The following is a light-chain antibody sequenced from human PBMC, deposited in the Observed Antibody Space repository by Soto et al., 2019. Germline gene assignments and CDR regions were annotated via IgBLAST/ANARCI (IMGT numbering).Light chain of an antibody. CDR1: QSVSSY. J-gene: IGKJ4*01. CDR2: DAS. CDR3: QQFSSYPLT. V-gene: IGKV3-11*01. Sequence: EIVLTQSPATLSLSPGERATLSCRASQSVSSYLAWYQQKPGQAPRLLIYDASNRATGIPARFSGGGFGTDFTLTISRLEPEDFAVYYCQQFSSYPLTFGGGTKVDIK.